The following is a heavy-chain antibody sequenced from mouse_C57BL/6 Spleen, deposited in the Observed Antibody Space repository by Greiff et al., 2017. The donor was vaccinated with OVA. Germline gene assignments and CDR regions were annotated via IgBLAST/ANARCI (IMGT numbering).Heavy chain of an antibody. CDR2: IHPNSGST. D-gene: IGHD2-3*01. V-gene: IGHV1-64*01. CDR3: ARRGLYDGYFFDY. CDR1: GYTFTSYW. Sequence: QVQLKQPGAELVKPGASVKLSCKASGYTFTSYWMHWVKQRPGQGLEWIGMIHPNSGSTNYNEKFKSKATLTVDKSSSTAYMQLSSLTSEDSAVYYCARRGLYDGYFFDYWGQGTTLTVSS. J-gene: IGHJ2*01.